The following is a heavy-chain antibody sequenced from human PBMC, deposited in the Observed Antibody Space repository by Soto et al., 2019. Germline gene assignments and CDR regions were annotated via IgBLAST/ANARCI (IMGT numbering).Heavy chain of an antibody. D-gene: IGHD3-16*01. Sequence: SETLSLTCAVYGGSFSGYYWSWIRQPPGKGLEWIGEINHSGSTNYNPSLKSRVTISVNTSKNQFSLKLSSVTAADTAVCYCAREPLYWGYYYGMDVWGQGTTVTVSS. V-gene: IGHV4-34*01. CDR1: GGSFSGYY. CDR2: INHSGST. J-gene: IGHJ6*02. CDR3: AREPLYWGYYYGMDV.